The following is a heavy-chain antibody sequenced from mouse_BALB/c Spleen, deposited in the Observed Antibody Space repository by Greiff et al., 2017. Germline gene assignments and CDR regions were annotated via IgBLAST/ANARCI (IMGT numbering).Heavy chain of an antibody. J-gene: IGHJ2*01. CDR3: ARGRDGYYYFDY. CDR2: IWAGGST. D-gene: IGHD2-3*01. Sequence: VKLMESGPGLVAPSQSLSITCTVSGFSLTSYGVHWVRQPPGKGLEWLGVIWAGGSTNYNSALMSRLSISKDNSKSQVFLKMNSLQTDDTAMYYCARGRDGYYYFDYWGQGTTLTVSS. V-gene: IGHV2-9*02. CDR1: GFSLTSYG.